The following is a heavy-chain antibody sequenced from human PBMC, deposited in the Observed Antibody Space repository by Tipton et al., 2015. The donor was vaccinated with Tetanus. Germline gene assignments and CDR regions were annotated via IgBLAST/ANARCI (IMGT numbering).Heavy chain of an antibody. J-gene: IGHJ4*02. CDR1: GFTFINYA. Sequence: VQLVQSGGGLAQPGGSPRLSCAASGFTFINYAMSWVRQAPGKGLEGVSIISSAGSTYYADSVNGRFTISRDNSRNLVYLQLNSRRAEDTATYYCAKNSRGSGWSEFDSWGQGTLVTVSS. D-gene: IGHD6-19*01. CDR3: AKNSRGSGWSEFDS. CDR2: ISSAGST. V-gene: IGHV3-23*04.